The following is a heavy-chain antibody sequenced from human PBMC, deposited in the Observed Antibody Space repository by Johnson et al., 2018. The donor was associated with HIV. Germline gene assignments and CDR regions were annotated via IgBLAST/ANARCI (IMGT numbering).Heavy chain of an antibody. J-gene: IGHJ3*02. CDR3: AREPVLVAAFDI. V-gene: IGHV3-30-3*01. Sequence: QVQLVESGGGVVQPGRSLRLSCAASGFTFSSYAMHWVRQAPGKGLEWVAVISYDGSNKYYADSVKGRFTISRDNSKNTLYLQMNSLRAEDTAVYYCAREPVLVAAFDIWGQGTMVTVSS. CDR1: GFTFSSYA. D-gene: IGHD2-15*01. CDR2: ISYDGSNK.